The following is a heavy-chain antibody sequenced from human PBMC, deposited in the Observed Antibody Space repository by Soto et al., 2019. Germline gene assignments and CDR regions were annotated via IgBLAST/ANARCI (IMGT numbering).Heavy chain of an antibody. J-gene: IGHJ6*02. CDR3: ASQIFWSGSTAHGMDV. CDR2: IWFDGTKK. CDR1: GFTFSTYG. V-gene: IGHV3-33*01. D-gene: IGHD3-3*01. Sequence: GGSLRLSCAASGFTFSTYGMHWVRQAPGKGLEWVAVIWFDGTKKYYADSVNGRFTISRDNSKNTLYLQMNSLRAEDTAAYYCASQIFWSGSTAHGMDVWGQGTAVTVSS.